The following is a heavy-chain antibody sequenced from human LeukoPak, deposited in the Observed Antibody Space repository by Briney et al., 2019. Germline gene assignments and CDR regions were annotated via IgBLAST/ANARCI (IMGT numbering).Heavy chain of an antibody. Sequence: SETLSLTCTVSGGSISGFCWSWIRQPPGKGLEWIGYIYYSGSTNYNPSLKSRVTISVDTSKNQFSLKLSSVTAADTAAYYCARVPGLDMYYFDYWGQGSLVTIS. CDR1: GGSISGFC. V-gene: IGHV4-59*01. D-gene: IGHD3/OR15-3a*01. CDR3: ARVPGLDMYYFDY. CDR2: IYYSGST. J-gene: IGHJ4*02.